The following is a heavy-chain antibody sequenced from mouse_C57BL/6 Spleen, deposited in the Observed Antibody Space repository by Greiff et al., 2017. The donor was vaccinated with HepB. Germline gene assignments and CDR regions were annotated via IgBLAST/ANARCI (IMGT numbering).Heavy chain of an antibody. J-gene: IGHJ4*01. V-gene: IGHV5-9*01. Sequence: EVKLMESGGGLVKPGGSLKLSCAASGFTFSSYTMSWVRQTPEKRLEWVATISGGGGNTYYPDSVKGRFTISRDNAKNTLYLQMSSLRSEDTALYYCARHGSSYGYYYAMDYWGQGTSVTVSS. CDR1: GFTFSSYT. CDR2: ISGGGGNT. D-gene: IGHD1-1*01. CDR3: ARHGSSYGYYYAMDY.